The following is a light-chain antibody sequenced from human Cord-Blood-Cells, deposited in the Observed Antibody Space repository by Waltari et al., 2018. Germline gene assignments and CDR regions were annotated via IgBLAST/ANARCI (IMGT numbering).Light chain of an antibody. CDR2: EVS. J-gene: IGLJ3*02. CDR1: SSDVGGYTY. CDR3: SSYAGSNNLV. V-gene: IGLV2-8*01. Sequence: SALTQPPPASGSPGQSVTISCTATSSDVGGYTYASWYQQHPGKAPKLMIYEVSKRPSGVPDRFSGSKSGNTASLTVSGLQAEDEADYYCSSYAGSNNLVFGGGTKLTVL.